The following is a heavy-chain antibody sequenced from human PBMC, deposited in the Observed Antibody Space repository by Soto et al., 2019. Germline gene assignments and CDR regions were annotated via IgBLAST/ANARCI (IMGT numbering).Heavy chain of an antibody. V-gene: IGHV4-31*03. Sequence: QVQLQESGPGLVKPSQTLSLTCTVSGGSLSSGGYYWSWIRQQPGKGLGWIGYIYYGGRAYYNPSATRRISTSVDTSKNQFSLELSAVTAADTAVYYCAREPDYWGRGTLVTVSS. CDR1: GGSLSSGGYY. CDR2: IYYGGRA. J-gene: IGHJ4*02. CDR3: AREPDY.